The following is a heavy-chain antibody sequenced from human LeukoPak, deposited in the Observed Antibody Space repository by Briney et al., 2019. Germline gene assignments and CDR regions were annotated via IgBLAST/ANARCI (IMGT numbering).Heavy chain of an antibody. D-gene: IGHD2-2*01. CDR2: INHSGST. CDR3: ARIKYCSSTSCPYYYYYYMDV. J-gene: IGHJ6*03. CDR1: GGSFSGYY. Sequence: PSETLSLTCAVYGGSFSGYYWSWIRQPPGKGLEWIGEINHSGSTNYNPSLKSRVTISVDTSKNQFSLKLSSVTAADTAVYYCARIKYCSSTSCPYYYYYYMDVWGKGTTVTVSS. V-gene: IGHV4-34*01.